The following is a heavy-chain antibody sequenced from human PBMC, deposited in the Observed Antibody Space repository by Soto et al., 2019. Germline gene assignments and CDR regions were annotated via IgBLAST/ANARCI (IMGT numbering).Heavy chain of an antibody. V-gene: IGHV4-59*08. CDR1: GGSIPNYF. Sequence: SETLSLTCTVSGGSIPNYFWSWIRQPPGKGLEWIGYVCCSGSTNYNPSLKSRVTISEDTSKNQFSLNLSSVTAADTAVYYCVRWGPRRSSGWYYFDYWGQGTLVTVSS. D-gene: IGHD6-19*01. J-gene: IGHJ4*02. CDR2: VCCSGST. CDR3: VRWGPRRSSGWYYFDY.